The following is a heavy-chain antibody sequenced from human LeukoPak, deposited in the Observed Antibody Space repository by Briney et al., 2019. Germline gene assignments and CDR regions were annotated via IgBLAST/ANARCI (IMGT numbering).Heavy chain of an antibody. J-gene: IGHJ6*02. CDR3: ARRSTVTYYGMNV. D-gene: IGHD4-17*01. CDR1: GYSFTSYW. V-gene: IGHV5-51*01. CDR2: IYPGDSDT. Sequence: GESLKISCKGSGYSFTSYWIGWVRQMPGKGLEWMEIIYPGDSDTRYSPSFQGQVTISADKSISTAYLQWSSLKASDTAMYYCARRSTVTYYGMNVWGQGTTVTVSS.